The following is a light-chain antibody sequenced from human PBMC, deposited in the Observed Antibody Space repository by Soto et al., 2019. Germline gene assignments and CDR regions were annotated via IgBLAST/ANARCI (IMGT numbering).Light chain of an antibody. Sequence: QSVLTQPPSVSGAPGQRVTISCTGSSSNIGAGYDVHWYQQLPGTAPKLLIYGNSNRPSGVPDRFSGSKSGTSASLAITGLQAEDAADYYCQSYDSSLSGYVVFGGGTKRPVL. V-gene: IGLV1-40*01. J-gene: IGLJ2*01. CDR3: QSYDSSLSGYVV. CDR1: SSNIGAGYD. CDR2: GNS.